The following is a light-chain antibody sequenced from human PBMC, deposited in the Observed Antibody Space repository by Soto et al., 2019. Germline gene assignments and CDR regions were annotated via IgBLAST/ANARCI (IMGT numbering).Light chain of an antibody. Sequence: DIQMTQSPSTLSASVGDRVTITCRASQSISSWLAWYQQKPGKAPKLLIYKASSLESGVPSRFSGSVSGTEFTLTISCLQPDDFATYYCQQYNSYLFTFGPGTKVDIK. J-gene: IGKJ3*01. V-gene: IGKV1-5*03. CDR2: KAS. CDR1: QSISSW. CDR3: QQYNSYLFT.